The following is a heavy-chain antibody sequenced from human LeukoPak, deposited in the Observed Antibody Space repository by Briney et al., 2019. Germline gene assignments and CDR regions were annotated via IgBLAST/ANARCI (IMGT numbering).Heavy chain of an antibody. Sequence: GGSLRLSCAASGFTFSSYGMHWVRQAPGKGLEWEWVAAISYDGSNKYYADSVKGRFTISRDNSKNTLYLQMNGLRADDTAVYYCARDDRPGHQLSSGYYYGPFDYWGQGTLVTVSS. CDR3: ARDDRPGHQLSSGYYYGPFDY. CDR2: ISYDGSNK. D-gene: IGHD3-22*01. V-gene: IGHV3-30*03. J-gene: IGHJ4*02. CDR1: GFTFSSYG.